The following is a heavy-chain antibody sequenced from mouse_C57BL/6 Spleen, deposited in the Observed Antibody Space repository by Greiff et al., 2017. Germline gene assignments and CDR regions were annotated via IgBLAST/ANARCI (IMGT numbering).Heavy chain of an antibody. Sequence: VQLQQPGAELVRPGTSVKLSCKASGYTFTSYWMHWVKQRPGQGLEWIGVIDPSDSYTNYNQKFKGKATLTVDTSSSTAYMQLSSLTSEDSAVYYCARGTTVDFDYWGQGTTLTVSS. V-gene: IGHV1-59*01. CDR1: GYTFTSYW. D-gene: IGHD1-1*01. CDR3: ARGTTVDFDY. J-gene: IGHJ2*01. CDR2: IDPSDSYT.